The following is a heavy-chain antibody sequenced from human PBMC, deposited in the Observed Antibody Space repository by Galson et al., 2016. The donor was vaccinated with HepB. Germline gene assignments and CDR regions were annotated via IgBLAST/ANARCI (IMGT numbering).Heavy chain of an antibody. CDR1: AFTFSTYW. J-gene: IGHJ4*02. CDR2: INQAGSEK. CDR3: VRDLDY. Sequence: SLRLSCAASAFTFSTYWMGWVRQAPGKGLEWVANINQAGSEKSYVDSVKGRFTISRDNAKNSLYLHMNSLRAEDTALYYCVRDLDYWGQGTLVTVSS. V-gene: IGHV3-7*01.